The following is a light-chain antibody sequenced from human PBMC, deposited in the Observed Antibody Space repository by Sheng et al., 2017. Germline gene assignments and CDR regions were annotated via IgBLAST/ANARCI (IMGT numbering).Light chain of an antibody. Sequence: DIQMTQSPSSLSASVGDRVIITCRASQSISTYLNWYQQKPGKAPKLLIYAASSLESGVPLWFSGSRSGTEFTLTINGLQPEDFATYYCQQNYDTPYTFGQGTQGGDQT. V-gene: IGKV1-39*01. J-gene: IGKJ2*01. CDR3: QQNYDTPYT. CDR1: QSISTY. CDR2: AAS.